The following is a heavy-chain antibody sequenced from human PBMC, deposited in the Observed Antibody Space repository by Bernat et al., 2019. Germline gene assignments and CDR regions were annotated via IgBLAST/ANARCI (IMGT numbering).Heavy chain of an antibody. CDR3: ARGTTVTTPEY. CDR2: IYYSGVT. D-gene: IGHD4-17*01. J-gene: IGHJ4*02. CDR1: GGSISDYY. V-gene: IGHV4-59*01. Sequence: QVQLQESGPGLVKPSETLSLTCTVPGGSISDYYWIWIRQPPGKGLEWIGYIYYSGVTNCNPSLKSRVTLSVDTSRYHFSLKLSSVTAADTAVYYWARGTTVTTPEYWGQGTLVTVSS.